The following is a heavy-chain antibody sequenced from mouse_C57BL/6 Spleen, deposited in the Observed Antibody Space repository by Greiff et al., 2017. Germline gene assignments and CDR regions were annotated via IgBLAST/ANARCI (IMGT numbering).Heavy chain of an antibody. V-gene: IGHV1-72*01. CDR3: ARSPAYYSNYWYFDV. Sequence: QVQLKQPGAELVKPGASVKLSCKASGYTFTSYWMHWVKQRPGRGLEWIGRIDPNSGGTKYNEKFKSKATLTVDKPSSTAYMQRSSLTSEDSAVYYCARSPAYYSNYWYFDVWGTGTTVTVSS. CDR1: GYTFTSYW. CDR2: IDPNSGGT. D-gene: IGHD2-5*01. J-gene: IGHJ1*03.